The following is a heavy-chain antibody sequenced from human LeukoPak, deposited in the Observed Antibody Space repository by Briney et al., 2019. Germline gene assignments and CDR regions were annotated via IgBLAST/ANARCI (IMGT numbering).Heavy chain of an antibody. CDR1: GGSISSYY. V-gene: IGHV4-59*01. Sequence: PSETLSLTCTVSGGSISSYYWSWIRQPPGKGLEWIGYIYYSGSTNYNPSLKRRVTILVDTYKKQFPLKLSSVTAADTAVYYCARESGPKRAFDIWGQGTMVTVSS. CDR3: ARESGPKRAFDI. J-gene: IGHJ3*02. CDR2: IYYSGST. D-gene: IGHD1-26*01.